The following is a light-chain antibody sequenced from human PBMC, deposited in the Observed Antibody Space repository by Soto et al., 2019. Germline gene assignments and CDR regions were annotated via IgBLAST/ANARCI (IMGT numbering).Light chain of an antibody. CDR3: QSYDSSLSGYV. CDR1: TSNIGHNF. CDR2: DND. J-gene: IGLJ1*01. Sequence: QSVLTQPPSVSAAPGQRVTISCSGDTSNIGHNFVSWYQQLPGTAPKLLISDNDKRPSGIPDRFSGSKSGTSASLAITGLQAEDEADYYCQSYDSSLSGYVFGTGTKVTVL. V-gene: IGLV1-51*01.